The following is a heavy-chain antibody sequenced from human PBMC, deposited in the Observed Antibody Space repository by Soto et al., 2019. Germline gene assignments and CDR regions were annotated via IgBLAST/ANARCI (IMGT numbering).Heavy chain of an antibody. Sequence: PSATLSLTCTVSGGSISSSSSYWGWIRQPPGKGLEWIGSIYYSGSTYYNPSLKSRVTISVDTSKNQFSLKLSSVTAADTAVYYCARHRRDYYDSSGYYYVGYWGQGTLVTVS. CDR3: ARHRRDYYDSSGYYYVGY. CDR2: IYYSGST. J-gene: IGHJ4*02. V-gene: IGHV4-39*01. CDR1: GGSISSSSSY. D-gene: IGHD3-22*01.